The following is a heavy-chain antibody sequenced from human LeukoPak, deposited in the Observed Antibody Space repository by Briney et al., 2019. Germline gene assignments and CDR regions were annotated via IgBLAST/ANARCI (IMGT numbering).Heavy chain of an antibody. CDR3: ARVGGYCGRDCYPSDY. Sequence: ASVKVSCKASGYAFTNYGFNWVRQAPGQGLEWLGWISTYTGNTNYAQKFQGRVTMTTDTSTSTAYLELRSLRSDATAVYYCARVGGYCGRDCYPSDYWGQGALVTVSS. V-gene: IGHV1-18*01. D-gene: IGHD2-21*02. CDR1: GYAFTNYG. J-gene: IGHJ4*02. CDR2: ISTYTGNT.